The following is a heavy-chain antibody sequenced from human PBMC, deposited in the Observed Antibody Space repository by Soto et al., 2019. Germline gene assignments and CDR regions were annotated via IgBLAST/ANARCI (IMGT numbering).Heavy chain of an antibody. Sequence: QVQLQESGPGLVKPSQTLSLTCTVSGGSISSGGYYWSWIRQHPGKGLEWIGYIYYSGSTYYNPSLKSRVTISVDTSKNQFSLKLSSVTAADTAVYYCARAPFGSPGYSSSWYYFDYWGQGTLVTVSS. V-gene: IGHV4-31*03. CDR1: GGSISSGGYY. D-gene: IGHD6-13*01. J-gene: IGHJ4*02. CDR2: IYYSGST. CDR3: ARAPFGSPGYSSSWYYFDY.